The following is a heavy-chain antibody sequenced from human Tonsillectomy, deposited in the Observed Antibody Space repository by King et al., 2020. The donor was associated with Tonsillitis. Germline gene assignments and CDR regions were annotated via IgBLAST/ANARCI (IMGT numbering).Heavy chain of an antibody. CDR1: GFTFSNYS. Sequence: VQLVESGGGLVQPGGSLRLSCAASGFTFSNYSMNWVRQAPGKGLEWVSYISSSSSAIYYADSVKGRFTISRDNVKNSLYLQMNSLRAEDTAVYYCAGGVPAAMSYFQHWGQGTLVTVSS. V-gene: IGHV3-48*01. CDR3: AGGVPAAMSYFQH. J-gene: IGHJ1*01. D-gene: IGHD2-2*01. CDR2: ISSSSSAI.